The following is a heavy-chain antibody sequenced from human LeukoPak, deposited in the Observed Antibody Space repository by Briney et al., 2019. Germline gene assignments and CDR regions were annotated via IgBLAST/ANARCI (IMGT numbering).Heavy chain of an antibody. CDR2: MKSKTDGGTT. CDR1: GFTFSNAW. V-gene: IGHV3-15*01. Sequence: GGSLRLSCAASGFTFSNAWMSWVRQAPGKGLEWVGRMKSKTDGGTTDYAAPVKGRFTISRDDSKNTLYLQMNSLKTEDTAVYYCTRAARHYYYGMDVWGQGTTVTVSS. D-gene: IGHD6-6*01. CDR3: TRAARHYYYGMDV. J-gene: IGHJ6*02.